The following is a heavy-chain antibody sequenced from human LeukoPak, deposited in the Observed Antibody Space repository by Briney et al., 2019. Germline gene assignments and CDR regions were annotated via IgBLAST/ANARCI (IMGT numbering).Heavy chain of an antibody. CDR1: GGSISSSSYH. CDR3: ARCISMVRGVIRPPDY. CDR2: IYYSGSA. D-gene: IGHD3-10*01. V-gene: IGHV4-39*01. Sequence: SETLSLTCSVSGGSISSSSYHWGWIRQSPGKGLEWIGSIYYSGSAYYNPSLKSRLTISVDTSKSQFPLKLSSVTAADTAVYYCARCISMVRGVIRPPDYWGQGTLVTVSS. J-gene: IGHJ4*02.